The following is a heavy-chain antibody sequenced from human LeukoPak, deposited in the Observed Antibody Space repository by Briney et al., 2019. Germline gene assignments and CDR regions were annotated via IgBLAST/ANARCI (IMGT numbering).Heavy chain of an antibody. CDR3: AKLYGSGTYNNYFHY. CDR2: INPNSGGT. Sequence: ASVKVSCKASGYTFTGYYMHWVRQAPGQGLEWMGWINPNSGGTNYAQKFQGRVTMTRDTSISTAYMELSSLRSEDTAVYYCAKLYGSGTYNNYFHYWGQGTLVTVSS. CDR1: GYTFTGYY. V-gene: IGHV1-2*02. D-gene: IGHD3-10*01. J-gene: IGHJ4*02.